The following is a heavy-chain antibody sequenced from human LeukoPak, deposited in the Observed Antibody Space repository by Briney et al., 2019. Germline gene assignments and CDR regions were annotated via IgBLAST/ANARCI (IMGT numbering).Heavy chain of an antibody. V-gene: IGHV3-43*02. CDR3: ATSLLWFDYFDY. CDR2: ISGDGGST. Sequence: GGSLRLSCAASGFTFDDYAMHWVRQAPGKGLEWVSLISGDGGSTYYADSVKGRFTISRDNSKNSLYLQMNSLRTEDTALYYCATSLLWFDYFDYSGQGTLVTVSS. J-gene: IGHJ4*02. D-gene: IGHD3-10*01. CDR1: GFTFDDYA.